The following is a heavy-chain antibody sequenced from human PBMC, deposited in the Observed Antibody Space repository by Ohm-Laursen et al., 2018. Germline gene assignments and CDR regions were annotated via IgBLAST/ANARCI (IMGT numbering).Heavy chain of an antibody. CDR2: IKQDGSEK. V-gene: IGHV3-7*03. CDR3: ARGDSSSWRFQLGY. D-gene: IGHD3-22*01. J-gene: IGHJ4*02. CDR1: GFTFSSYW. Sequence: SLRLSCAASGFTFSSYWMSWVRQAPGKGLEWVANIKQDGSEKYYVDSVKGRFTISRDNAKNSLYLQMNSLRAEDTALYYCARGDSSSWRFQLGYWGQGTLVTVSS.